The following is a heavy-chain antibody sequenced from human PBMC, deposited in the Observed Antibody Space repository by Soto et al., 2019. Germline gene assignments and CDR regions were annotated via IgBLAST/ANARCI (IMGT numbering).Heavy chain of an antibody. Sequence: QVPLQQWGAGLLKPSETLSLTCAVYGGSLSGYQWSWVRQNPGKGLEWIGEINDSGNINYNPSLKSRVTIFLDTPKKQISLKLSSVTAADSAVYYCARGIILWFGELSRRGGYYYYMDVWGKGTTVTVSS. J-gene: IGHJ6*03. CDR1: GGSLSGYQ. CDR3: ARGIILWFGELSRRGGYYYYMDV. V-gene: IGHV4-34*01. CDR2: INDSGNI. D-gene: IGHD3-10*01.